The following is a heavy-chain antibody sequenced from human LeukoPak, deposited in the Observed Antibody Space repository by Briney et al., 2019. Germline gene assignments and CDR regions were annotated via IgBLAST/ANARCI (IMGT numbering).Heavy chain of an antibody. CDR2: IYTSGST. V-gene: IGHV4-4*07. CDR1: GGSISSYY. D-gene: IGHD1-26*01. Sequence: PSETLSLTCTVSGGSISSYYWSWIRQPAGKGLEWIGRIYTSGSTNYNPSLKSRVTMSVDTSKNQFSLKLSSVTAADTAVYYCARGTAGIVGAKSAFDIWGQGTMVTVSS. CDR3: ARGTAGIVGAKSAFDI. J-gene: IGHJ3*02.